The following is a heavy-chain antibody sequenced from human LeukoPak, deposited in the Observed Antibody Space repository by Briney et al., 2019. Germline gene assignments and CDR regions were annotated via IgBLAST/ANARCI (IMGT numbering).Heavy chain of an antibody. CDR1: GGSISSYY. V-gene: IGHV4-59*08. CDR3: ARHRAARTHFDY. CDR2: IYYSGST. J-gene: IGHJ4*02. D-gene: IGHD6-6*01. Sequence: SETLSLTCTVSGGSISSYYWSWIRQPPGKGLEWIGYIYYSGSTNYNPSLKSRVTISVDTSKNQFSLKLSSVTAADTAVYYCARHRAARTHFDYWGQGTLVTVSS.